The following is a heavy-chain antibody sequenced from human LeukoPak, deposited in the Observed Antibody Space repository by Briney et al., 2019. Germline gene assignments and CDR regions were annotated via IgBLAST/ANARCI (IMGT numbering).Heavy chain of an antibody. J-gene: IGHJ4*02. Sequence: VASVKVSCKASGYTFISYYIHWVRQAPGQGLEWMGIINPSGGSTTYAQKFQGRVTMTTDTSTSTVNMELSSLRSEDTAVYYCAPSVRSGGSYYFDYWGQGTLVTVSS. CDR2: INPSGGST. V-gene: IGHV1-46*01. D-gene: IGHD2-15*01. CDR1: GYTFISYY. CDR3: APSVRSGGSYYFDY.